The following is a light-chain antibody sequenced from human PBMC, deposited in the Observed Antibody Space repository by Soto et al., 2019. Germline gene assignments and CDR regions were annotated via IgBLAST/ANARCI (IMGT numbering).Light chain of an antibody. CDR3: QQYNSYGT. CDR1: QSVSNNY. V-gene: IGKV3-20*01. CDR2: GAS. J-gene: IGKJ1*01. Sequence: EIVLTQSPGTLSLSPGERATLSCRASQSVSNNYLAWYQQKPGQAPRRLIYGASTRATGIPDRFSGSGSGTDFTLTISSLQPDDFATYYCQQYNSYGTFGQGTKVEIK.